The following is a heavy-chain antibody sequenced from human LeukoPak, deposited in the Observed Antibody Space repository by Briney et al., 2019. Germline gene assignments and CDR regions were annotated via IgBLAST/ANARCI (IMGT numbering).Heavy chain of an antibody. V-gene: IGHV4-34*01. Sequence: SETLSLTCAVYGGSFSGFYWSWIRQPPGKGLEWIGEINHSGSTNYNPSLKSRVTISVDTSKNQFSLKLSSVTAADTAVYYCARGGAVAGRHYYYYYYMDVWGKGTTVTVSS. CDR2: INHSGST. J-gene: IGHJ6*03. CDR3: ARGGAVAGRHYYYYYYMDV. D-gene: IGHD6-19*01. CDR1: GGSFSGFY.